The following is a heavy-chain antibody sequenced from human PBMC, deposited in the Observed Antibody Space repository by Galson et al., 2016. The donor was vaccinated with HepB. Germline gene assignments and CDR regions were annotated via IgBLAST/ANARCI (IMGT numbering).Heavy chain of an antibody. D-gene: IGHD1-26*01. CDR1: GFTFSSYG. J-gene: IGHJ4*02. Sequence: SLRLSCAASGFTFSSYGMHWVRQAPGKGLEWVTFISYDGNIKYYVDSVKGRFNISRDNSKKTLYLQMNSLRAEDTAVYYCANGSPVWDLSPAPFDYWGQGTLVTVSS. CDR2: ISYDGNIK. CDR3: ANGSPVWDLSPAPFDY. V-gene: IGHV3-30*18.